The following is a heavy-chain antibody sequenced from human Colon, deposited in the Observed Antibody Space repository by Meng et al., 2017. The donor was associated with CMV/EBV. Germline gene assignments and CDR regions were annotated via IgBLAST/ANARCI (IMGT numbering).Heavy chain of an antibody. CDR2: ISTGSSYI. V-gene: IGHV3-21*01. CDR3: VREDLPPRRLDV. Sequence: GESLKISCTASGFTFSSYTMNWVRQAPGKGLGWVASISTGSSYIYYAESLKGRFTISRDNARDSLDLHMNSLRAEDTAVYYCVREDLPPRRLDVWGQGTTVTVSS. J-gene: IGHJ6*02. CDR1: GFTFSSYT.